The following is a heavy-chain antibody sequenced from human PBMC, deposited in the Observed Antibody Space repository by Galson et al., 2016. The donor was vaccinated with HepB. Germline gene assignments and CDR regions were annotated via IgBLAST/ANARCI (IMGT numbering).Heavy chain of an antibody. Sequence: SETLSLTCAVSGGSISNYRWWSRVRQPPGKGLEWIGEIYQSGSTNYNPSLENRVTISVDKSKNQFSLMLSSVTAADTAVYYCARHLTTAGTRCFDSWGQGTLVTVSS. CDR1: GGSISNYRW. D-gene: IGHD6-13*01. V-gene: IGHV4-4*02. CDR3: ARHLTTAGTRCFDS. J-gene: IGHJ4*02. CDR2: IYQSGST.